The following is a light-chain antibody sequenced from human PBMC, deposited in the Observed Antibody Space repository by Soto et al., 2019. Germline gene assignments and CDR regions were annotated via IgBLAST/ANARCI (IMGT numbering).Light chain of an antibody. J-gene: IGKJ5*01. CDR1: QSISND. Sequence: SPGERATLSCRASQSISNDLGWYQQRPGQPPRLLIYAASNRAPGIPARFSGSGSGIDFTLTISGLEPEDFAVYYCQQCSDWPQISFGEGTRLEFK. V-gene: IGKV3-11*01. CDR2: AAS. CDR3: QQCSDWPQIS.